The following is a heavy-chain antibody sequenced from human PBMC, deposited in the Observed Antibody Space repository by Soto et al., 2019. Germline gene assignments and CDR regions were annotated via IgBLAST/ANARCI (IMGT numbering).Heavy chain of an antibody. CDR1: GGSISSGNYY. J-gene: IGHJ5*02. D-gene: IGHD3-10*01. CDR2: IYYSGGT. Sequence: SETLSLTCTVSGGSISSGNYYWSWIRQPPGKGLEWIGYIYYSGGTYSNPSLKSRVTISIDTSKYQFSLELSSVTAADTAVYYCAMSLWFGNTPNWFDPWGQGTLVTVSS. CDR3: AMSLWFGNTPNWFDP. V-gene: IGHV4-30-4*01.